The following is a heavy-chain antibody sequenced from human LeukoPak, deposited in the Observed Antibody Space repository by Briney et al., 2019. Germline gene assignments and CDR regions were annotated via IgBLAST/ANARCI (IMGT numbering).Heavy chain of an antibody. Sequence: SETLSLTCAVYGGSFSGYYWSWIRQPPGKGLEWIGYIYYSGSTNYNPSLKSRVTISVDTSKKQFSLKLTSVTAADTAVYYCAKSSGSYYNVDFDYWGQGTLVTVSS. J-gene: IGHJ4*02. CDR2: IYYSGST. D-gene: IGHD3-10*01. CDR1: GGSFSGYY. CDR3: AKSSGSYYNVDFDY. V-gene: IGHV4-59*01.